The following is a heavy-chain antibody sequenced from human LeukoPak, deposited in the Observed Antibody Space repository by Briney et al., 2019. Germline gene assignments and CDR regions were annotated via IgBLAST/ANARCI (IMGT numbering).Heavy chain of an antibody. CDR2: INPSGGST. CDR3: ARESGPIVGDSSLGNDY. Sequence: GASVKVSCKASGYTFTSYYMHWVRPAPGQGLEWMRIINPSGGSTSYAQKFQGRVTMTRDTSTSTVYMELSSLRSEDTAVYYCARESGPIVGDSSLGNDYWGQGTLVTVSS. V-gene: IGHV1-46*01. CDR1: GYTFTSYY. D-gene: IGHD3-22*01. J-gene: IGHJ4*02.